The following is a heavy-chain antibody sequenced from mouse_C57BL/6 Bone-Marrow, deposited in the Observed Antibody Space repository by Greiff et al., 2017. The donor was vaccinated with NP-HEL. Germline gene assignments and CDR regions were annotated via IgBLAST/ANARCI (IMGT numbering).Heavy chain of an antibody. J-gene: IGHJ2*01. CDR3: APLRRRSFDY. CDR2: IYPRSGNT. CDR1: GYTFTSYG. Sequence: QVQLKESGAELARPGASVKLSCKASGYTFTSYGISWVKQRTGQGLEWIGEIYPRSGNTYYNEKFKGKATLTADKSSSTAYMELRSLTSEDSAVYFCAPLRRRSFDYWGQGTTLTVSS. V-gene: IGHV1-81*01.